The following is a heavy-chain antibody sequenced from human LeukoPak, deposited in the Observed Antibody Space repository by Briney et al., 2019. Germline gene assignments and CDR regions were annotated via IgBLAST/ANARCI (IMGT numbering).Heavy chain of an antibody. CDR1: GGSISSSSYY. Sequence: SETLSLTCTVSGGSISSSSYYWGWIRQPPGKGLEWIGSIYYSGSTYYNPSLKSRVTISVDTSKNQFSLKLSSVTAADTAVYYCARHEYGGNPNWGQGTLVTVSS. D-gene: IGHD4-23*01. CDR2: IYYSGST. V-gene: IGHV4-39*01. CDR3: ARHEYGGNPN. J-gene: IGHJ4*02.